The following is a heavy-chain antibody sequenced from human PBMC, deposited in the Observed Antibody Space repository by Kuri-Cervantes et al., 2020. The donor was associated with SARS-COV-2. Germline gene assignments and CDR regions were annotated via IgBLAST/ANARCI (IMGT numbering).Heavy chain of an antibody. J-gene: IGHJ6*03. D-gene: IGHD2-2*02. Sequence: SETLSLTCTVSGGSISSSSYYWGWIRQPPGKGLEWIGSIYYSGSTYYNPSLKSRVTISVDTSKNQFSLKLTPVTAADTAVYYCARGVPAAIYYYYYCYMDVWGKGTTVTVSS. CDR2: IYYSGST. CDR1: GGSISSSSYY. CDR3: ARGVPAAIYYYYYCYMDV. V-gene: IGHV4-39*01.